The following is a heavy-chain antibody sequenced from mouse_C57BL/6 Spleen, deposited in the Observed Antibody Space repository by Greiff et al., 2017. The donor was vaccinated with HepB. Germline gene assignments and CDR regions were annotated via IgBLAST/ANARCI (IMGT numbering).Heavy chain of an antibody. Sequence: VQLQQPGAELVKPGASVKLSCKASGYTFTSYWVQWVKQRPGQGLEWIGEIDPSDSYTNYNQKFKGKATLTVDTSSSTAYMQLSSLTSEDSAVYYCARNYGSSWDYAMDYWGQGTSVTVSS. CDR2: IDPSDSYT. D-gene: IGHD1-1*01. CDR3: ARNYGSSWDYAMDY. J-gene: IGHJ4*01. V-gene: IGHV1-50*01. CDR1: GYTFTSYW.